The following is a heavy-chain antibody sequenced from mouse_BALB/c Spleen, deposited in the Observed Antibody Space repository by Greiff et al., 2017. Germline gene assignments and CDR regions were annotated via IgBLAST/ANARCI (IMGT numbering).Heavy chain of an antibody. Sequence: EVQGVESGGGLVQPGGSRKLSCAASGFTFSSFGMHWVRQAPEKGLEWVAYISSGSSTIYYADTVKGRFTISRDNPKNTLFLQMTSLRSEDTAMYYCARYGNSYAMDYWGQGTSVTVSS. J-gene: IGHJ4*01. D-gene: IGHD2-1*01. CDR1: GFTFSSFG. CDR3: ARYGNSYAMDY. V-gene: IGHV5-17*02. CDR2: ISSGSSTI.